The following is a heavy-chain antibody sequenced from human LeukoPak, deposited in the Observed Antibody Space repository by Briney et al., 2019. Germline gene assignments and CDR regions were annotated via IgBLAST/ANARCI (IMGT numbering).Heavy chain of an antibody. CDR1: GYTFTRYG. Sequence: ASVKVSRKASGYTFTRYGISWVRQAPGQGLEWMGWISAYNGNTKYAQKLQGRVTMTTDRSTSTAYMDLRSLRSDDTAVYYCARDPGHYDSSGYWPPEYFQHWGQGTLVTVSS. V-gene: IGHV1-18*01. CDR3: ARDPGHYDSSGYWPPEYFQH. D-gene: IGHD3-22*01. J-gene: IGHJ1*01. CDR2: ISAYNGNT.